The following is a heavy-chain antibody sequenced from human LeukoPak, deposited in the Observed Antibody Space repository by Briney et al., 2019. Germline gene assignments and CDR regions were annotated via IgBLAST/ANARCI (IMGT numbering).Heavy chain of an antibody. CDR3: TTDKYSSSPLYYYYYMDV. D-gene: IGHD6-6*01. CDR1: GFTFSDAW. J-gene: IGHJ6*03. V-gene: IGHV3-15*01. CDR2: IKSKTDGGTT. Sequence: PGGSLRLSCAASGFTFSDAWMSWVRQAPGKGLEWVGRIKSKTDGGTTDYAAPVKGRFTISRDDSKNTLYLQMNSLKTEDTAVYYCTTDKYSSSPLYYYYYMDVWGKGTTVTVSS.